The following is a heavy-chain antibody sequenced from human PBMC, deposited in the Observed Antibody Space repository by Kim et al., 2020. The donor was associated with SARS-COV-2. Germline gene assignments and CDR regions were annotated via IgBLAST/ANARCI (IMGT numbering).Heavy chain of an antibody. CDR3: ARDLVEAITMVRGNLSSYYYYYYGMDV. CDR2: ISYDGSNK. V-gene: IGHV3-30*04. D-gene: IGHD3-10*01. Sequence: GGSLRLSCAASGFTFSSYAMHWVRQAPGKGLEWVAVISYDGSNKYYADSVKGRFTISRDNSKNTLYLQMNSLRAEDTAVYYCARDLVEAITMVRGNLSSYYYYYYGMDVWGQGTTVTVSS. J-gene: IGHJ6*02. CDR1: GFTFSSYA.